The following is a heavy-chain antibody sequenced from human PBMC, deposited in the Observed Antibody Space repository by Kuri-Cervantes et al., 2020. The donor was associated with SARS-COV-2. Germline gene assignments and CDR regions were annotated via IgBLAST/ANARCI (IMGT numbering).Heavy chain of an antibody. J-gene: IGHJ4*02. CDR1: GFTFGDYA. D-gene: IGHD3-22*01. Sequence: GGSLRLSCTASGFTFGDYAMSWVRQAPGKGLEWVGFIRSKAYGGTTEYASSVKGRFTISRDDSKSIAYLQMNRLKTEDTAVYYCTSRRSSGYYYPEHFDYWGQGTLVTVSS. V-gene: IGHV3-49*04. CDR2: IRSKAYGGTT. CDR3: TSRRSSGYYYPEHFDY.